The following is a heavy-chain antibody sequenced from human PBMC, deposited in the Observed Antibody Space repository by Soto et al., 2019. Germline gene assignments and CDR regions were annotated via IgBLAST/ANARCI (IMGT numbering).Heavy chain of an antibody. CDR3: ARGQKWVAYYSDY. V-gene: IGHV1-18*01. D-gene: IGHD6-19*01. Sequence: QVQLVQSGAEVKEPGASVKVSCTASGYTFTDHGISWVRQAPGQGLEWMGWISAHNGNTDYAQRYQGRVTMTTDTSTSTAYMELRSLRPDDTAVYYCARGQKWVAYYSDYWGQGTLVTVSS. J-gene: IGHJ4*02. CDR2: ISAHNGNT. CDR1: GYTFTDHG.